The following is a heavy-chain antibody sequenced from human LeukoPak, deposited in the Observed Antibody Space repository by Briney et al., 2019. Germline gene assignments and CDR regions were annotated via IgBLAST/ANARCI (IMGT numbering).Heavy chain of an antibody. J-gene: IGHJ4*02. CDR1: GGSISSYY. CDR2: IYTSGST. D-gene: IGHD3-22*01. CDR3: ARTPYYYDSSGYSETFDY. Sequence: KPSETLSLTCTVSGGSISSYYWSWIRQPAGKGLEWIGRIYTSGSTNYNPSLKSRVTMSVDTSKNQFPLKLSSVTAADTAAYYCARTPYYYDSSGYSETFDYWGREPWSPSPQ. V-gene: IGHV4-4*07.